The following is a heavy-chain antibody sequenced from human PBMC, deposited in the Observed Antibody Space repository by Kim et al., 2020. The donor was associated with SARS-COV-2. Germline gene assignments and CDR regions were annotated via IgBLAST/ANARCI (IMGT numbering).Heavy chain of an antibody. V-gene: IGHV4-59*02. CDR3: ARAHQLAPRGYGMDV. CDR2: VSYSGGS. CDR1: GDSVATDF. J-gene: IGHJ6*02. Sequence: SETLSLTCAASGDSVATDFWTWVRQAPGKGLDWLGYVSYSGGSDYNPNLRGRLTISVDASRTHVSLRLTSLTAADTGVYFCARAHQLAPRGYGMDVWGQGTSVIVSS. D-gene: IGHD1-1*01.